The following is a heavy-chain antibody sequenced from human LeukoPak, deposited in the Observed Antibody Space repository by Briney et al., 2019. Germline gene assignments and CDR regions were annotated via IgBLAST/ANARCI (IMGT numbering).Heavy chain of an antibody. V-gene: IGHV3-53*01. Sequence: RGSLRLSCADSGFTLSSNYMSWVRQTPGEGLEWVSDIYSGRSTYYADSVKGRYTNSRDNTKNTLYLQMNRLRGEDTAVYYCARDLGSGYGFDYWGQGTLVTVSS. J-gene: IGHJ4*02. D-gene: IGHD3-22*01. CDR2: IYSGRST. CDR1: GFTLSSNY. CDR3: ARDLGSGYGFDY.